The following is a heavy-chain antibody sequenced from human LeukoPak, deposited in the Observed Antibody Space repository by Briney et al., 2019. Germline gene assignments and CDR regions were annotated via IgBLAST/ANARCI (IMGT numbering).Heavy chain of an antibody. CDR2: IKQDGNEK. Sequence: GGSLRLSCAASGFTFRTYWMSWVRQAPGKGLEWVANIKQDGNEKYYVDSVKGRFTISRDNAKNSLDLQMNSLRAEDTAVYYCARERIGYCSRTSCYLERYYYYMDVWGKGTTVTVSS. CDR3: ARERIGYCSRTSCYLERYYYYMDV. J-gene: IGHJ6*03. D-gene: IGHD2-2*01. CDR1: GFTFRTYW. V-gene: IGHV3-7*01.